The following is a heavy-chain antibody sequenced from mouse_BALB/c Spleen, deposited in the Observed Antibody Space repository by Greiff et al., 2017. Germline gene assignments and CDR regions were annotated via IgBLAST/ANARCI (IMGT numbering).Heavy chain of an antibody. CDR2: IYPGDGDT. Sequence: VQLQQSGAELVRPGSSVKISCKASGYAFSSYWMNWVKQRPGQGLEWIGQIYPGDGDTNYNGKFKGKATLTADKSSSTAYMQLSSLTSEDSAVYFCARSNWDGAWFAYWGQGTLVTVSA. V-gene: IGHV1-80*01. D-gene: IGHD4-1*02. J-gene: IGHJ3*01. CDR3: ARSNWDGAWFAY. CDR1: GYAFSSYW.